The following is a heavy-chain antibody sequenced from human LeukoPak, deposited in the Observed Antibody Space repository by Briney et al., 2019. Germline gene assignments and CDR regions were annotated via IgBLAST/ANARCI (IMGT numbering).Heavy chain of an antibody. D-gene: IGHD6-6*01. CDR1: GGFITSYY. J-gene: IGHJ4*02. CDR2: MHTSGST. Sequence: SETLSLTCTVSGGFITSYYWTYIRQPAGKGREWIGRMHTSGSTHYHPSLNRRLTISVPTSTNQFSLNLSSVTAADTAMYYCARDFSGTSIAARVFYSWGPGTLVTVSS. CDR3: ARDFSGTSIAARVFYS. V-gene: IGHV4-4*07.